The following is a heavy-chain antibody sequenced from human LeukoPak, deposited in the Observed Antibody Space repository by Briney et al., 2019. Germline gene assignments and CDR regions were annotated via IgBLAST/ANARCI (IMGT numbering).Heavy chain of an antibody. V-gene: IGHV3-48*01. D-gene: IGHD3-3*01. Sequence: PGGSLRLSCAASGFTFSSYSMNWVRQAPGKGLEWVSYISSSSSSIYYADSVRGRFTISRDNAENSLYLQMNSLRAEDTAVYYCARGAYDFWPCMDVWGQGTTVTVSS. CDR2: ISSSSSSI. CDR1: GFTFSSYS. CDR3: ARGAYDFWPCMDV. J-gene: IGHJ6*02.